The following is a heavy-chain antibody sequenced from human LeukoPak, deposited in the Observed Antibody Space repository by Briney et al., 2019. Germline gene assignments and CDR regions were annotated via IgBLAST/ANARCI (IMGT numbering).Heavy chain of an antibody. CDR3: AKRGKKYVLRYPTDY. Sequence: GRSLRLSCAASGFTFSTYGMHWVRQAPGKGLEWVAVISYDGSNKYYADSVKGRFTISRDNSKNTLYLQMNSLRAEDTAVYYCAKRGKKYVLRYPTDYWGQGTLVTVSS. V-gene: IGHV3-30*18. D-gene: IGHD3-9*01. CDR1: GFTFSTYG. J-gene: IGHJ4*02. CDR2: ISYDGSNK.